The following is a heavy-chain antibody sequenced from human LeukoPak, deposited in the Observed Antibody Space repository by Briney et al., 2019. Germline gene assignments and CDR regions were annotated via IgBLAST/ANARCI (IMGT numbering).Heavy chain of an antibody. D-gene: IGHD5-12*01. J-gene: IGHJ5*02. CDR2: IIPIFGTA. CDR3: ARGDSGYDLNWFDP. CDR1: GGTFSSYA. Sequence: ASVKVSCKASGGTFSSYAISWVRQAPGQGLEWMGGIIPIFGTANYAQKFQGRVTITTDESTSTAYMELSSLRSEDTAVYYCARGDSGYDLNWFDPWGQGTLVTVSS. V-gene: IGHV1-69*05.